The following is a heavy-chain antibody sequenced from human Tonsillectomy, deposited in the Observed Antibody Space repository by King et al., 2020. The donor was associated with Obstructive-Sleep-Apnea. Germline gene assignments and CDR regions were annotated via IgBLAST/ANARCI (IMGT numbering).Heavy chain of an antibody. D-gene: IGHD6-19*01. CDR2: IYYSGGT. J-gene: IGHJ4*02. CDR1: GGSISSY. Sequence: QLQESGPGLVKPSETLSLTCTVSGGSISSYWSWIRQPPGKGLEWIGYIYYSGGTSYNPSLESRVTISVAASKKQFSLRLTSVTAADTAVYFCARDRGCSGCPIDYWGQGTLVTVSS. V-gene: IGHV4-59*01. CDR3: ARDRGCSGCPIDY.